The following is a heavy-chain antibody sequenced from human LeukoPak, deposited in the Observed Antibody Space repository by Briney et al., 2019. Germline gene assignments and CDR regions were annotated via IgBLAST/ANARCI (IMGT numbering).Heavy chain of an antibody. CDR1: GGSFSGYY. Sequence: PSETLSLTCAVYGGSFSGYYWSWIRQPSGKGLEWIGEINHSGSTNYNPSLKSRVTISVDTSKNQFSLKLSSVTAADTAVYYCARGPGYDYVWGSYRYTLSYFDYWGQGTLVTVSS. CDR2: INHSGST. D-gene: IGHD3-16*02. J-gene: IGHJ4*02. V-gene: IGHV4-34*01. CDR3: ARGPGYDYVWGSYRYTLSYFDY.